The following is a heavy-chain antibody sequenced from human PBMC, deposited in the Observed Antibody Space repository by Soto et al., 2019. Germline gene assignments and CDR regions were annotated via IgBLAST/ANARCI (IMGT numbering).Heavy chain of an antibody. CDR3: ARVSRHRISLTDAFDI. V-gene: IGHV4-59*01. CDR1: GGSISGYY. J-gene: IGHJ3*02. D-gene: IGHD3-3*02. Sequence: SETLSLTCTISGGSISGYYWSWIRQPPGKGLEWIRYIYSGGTTNYNPSLKSRVTISVDTSKNQFSLKLSSVTAADTAVYYCARVSRHRISLTDAFDIWGQGTMVTVS. CDR2: IYSGGTT.